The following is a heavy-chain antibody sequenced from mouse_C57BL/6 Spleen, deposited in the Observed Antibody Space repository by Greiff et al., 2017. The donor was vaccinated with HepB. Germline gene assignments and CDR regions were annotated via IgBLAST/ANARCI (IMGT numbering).Heavy chain of an antibody. D-gene: IGHD4-1*01. J-gene: IGHJ4*01. V-gene: IGHV2-9-1*01. CDR1: GFSLTSYA. CDR3: ARIHWDDYYAMDY. CDR2: IWTGGGT. Sequence: VQLQQSGPGLVAPSQSLSITCTVSGFSLTSYAISWVRQPPGKGLEWLGVIWTGGGTNYNSALKSRLSISKDNSKSQVFLKMNSLQTDDTARYYCARIHWDDYYAMDYWGQGTSVTVSS.